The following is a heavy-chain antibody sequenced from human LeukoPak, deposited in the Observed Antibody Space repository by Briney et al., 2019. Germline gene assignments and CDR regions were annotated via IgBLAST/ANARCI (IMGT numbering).Heavy chain of an antibody. CDR3: ARISYYGSGRH. CDR1: GYTFTGYY. CDR2: INPNSGGT. J-gene: IGHJ4*02. V-gene: IGHV1-2*02. Sequence: ASVKVSCKASGYTFTGYYMHWVRQAPGQGLEWMGWINPNSGGTNYAQKVQGRVTMTRDTSISTAYMELSRLRSDDTAVYYCARISYYGSGRHWGQGTLVTVSS. D-gene: IGHD3-10*01.